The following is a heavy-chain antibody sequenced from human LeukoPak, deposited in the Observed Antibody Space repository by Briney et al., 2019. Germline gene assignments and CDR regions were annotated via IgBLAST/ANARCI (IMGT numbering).Heavy chain of an antibody. CDR1: GFTFSSYS. D-gene: IGHD3-10*01. V-gene: IGHV3-21*05. CDR3: ALTMVHLGRLDYYFHY. J-gene: IGHJ4*02. CDR2: ISSSSSYS. Sequence: GGSLRLSCAASGFTFSSYSMNWVRQAPGKGLEWVSYISSSSSYSNDADSVKGRFTISRDSSKNTLHLQVNSLRAEDTAAYYCALTMVHLGRLDYYFHYWGRGTLVTVSS.